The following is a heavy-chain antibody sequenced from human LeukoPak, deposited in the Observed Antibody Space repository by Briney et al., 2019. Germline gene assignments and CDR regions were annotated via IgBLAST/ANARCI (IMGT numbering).Heavy chain of an antibody. CDR3: ARGPAPPFQYYGMDV. J-gene: IGHJ6*02. Sequence: GGSLRLSCAASGFTFDDFGMNWVRQVSGKGLEWVSGINWNGGSTGYADSVKGRFTISRDNAKNFLHLQMHSLRAEDTALYYCARGPAPPFQYYGMDVWGQGTTVTVSS. CDR1: GFTFDDFG. V-gene: IGHV3-20*04. CDR2: INWNGGST.